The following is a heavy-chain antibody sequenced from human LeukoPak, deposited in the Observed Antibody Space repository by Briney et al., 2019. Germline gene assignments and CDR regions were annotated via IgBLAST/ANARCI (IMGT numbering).Heavy chain of an antibody. Sequence: GGSLRLSCAASGFTFSDYYMSWIRQAPGKGLEWVSYISSSSSYTNYADSVKGRFTISRDNAKNSLYLQMNSLRAEDTAVYYCAKFVNGCYFDYWGQGTLVTVSS. CDR2: ISSSSSYT. V-gene: IGHV3-11*03. CDR3: AKFVNGCYFDY. CDR1: GFTFSDYY. D-gene: IGHD6-19*01. J-gene: IGHJ4*02.